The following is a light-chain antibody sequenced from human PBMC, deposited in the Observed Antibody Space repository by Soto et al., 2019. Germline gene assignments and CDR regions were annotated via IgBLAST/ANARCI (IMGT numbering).Light chain of an antibody. J-gene: IGKJ4*01. CDR2: AAS. V-gene: IGKV1-27*01. Sequence: DIQMTQSPSSLSASVGDRVTTTSGPSKANSNNLAGYKQNKGKVLNLLFYAASTLKSGVPSRFSGSGSGTDFTLTISSLQPEDVATYYCQKYNSAPPTFGGGTKVEIK. CDR1: KANSNN. CDR3: QKYNSAPPT.